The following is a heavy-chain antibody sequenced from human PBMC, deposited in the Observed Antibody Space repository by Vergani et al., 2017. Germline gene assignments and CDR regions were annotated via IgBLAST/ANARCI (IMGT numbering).Heavy chain of an antibody. CDR3: ARHLADCGGDCYPYYYGMDV. D-gene: IGHD2-21*02. CDR2: IYYSGST. V-gene: IGHV4-39*01. Sequence: QLQLQESGPGLVQPSETLSLTCTVSGCSISSSSYYWGWIRQPPGKGLEWIGSIYYSGSTYYNPSLKSRVTISVDTSKNQFSLKLSSVTAADTAVYYSARHLADCGGDCYPYYYGMDVWGQGTTVTVSS. CDR1: GCSISSSSYY. J-gene: IGHJ6*02.